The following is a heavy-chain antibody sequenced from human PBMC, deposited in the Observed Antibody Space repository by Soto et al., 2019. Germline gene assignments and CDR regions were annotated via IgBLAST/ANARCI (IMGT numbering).Heavy chain of an antibody. CDR1: GGSVSSGAYY. CDR3: ARARLRAVYAFDI. CDR2: IYYSGST. J-gene: IGHJ3*02. V-gene: IGHV4-31*03. Sequence: QVQLQESDAGLVKASQTLSLTCTVSGGSVSSGAYYWTWIRQRPGKGLECMGYIYYSGSTYYSPSLKSRRSISLDTSKTQFYLRLSSVTAADTAMYYCARARLRAVYAFDIWGQGTMVTVSS. D-gene: IGHD5-12*01.